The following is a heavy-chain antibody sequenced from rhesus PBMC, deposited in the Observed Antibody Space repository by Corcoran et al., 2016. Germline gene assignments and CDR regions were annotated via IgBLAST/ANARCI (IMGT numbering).Heavy chain of an antibody. CDR1: GFSFSDYY. CDR3: AREGDGYRQGFFDY. J-gene: IGHJ4*01. D-gene: IGHD5-24*01. CDR2: INYSAGSS. V-gene: IGHV3S18*01. Sequence: EVQLVESGGGLAKPGGSLRLSCAASGFSFSDYYMYGVRQAPGKGLAWVSGINYSAGSSYYAASVKSGFTNFRESAKNTLYLQMDRLRAEDTAVYYCAREGDGYRQGFFDYWGQGVLVTVSS.